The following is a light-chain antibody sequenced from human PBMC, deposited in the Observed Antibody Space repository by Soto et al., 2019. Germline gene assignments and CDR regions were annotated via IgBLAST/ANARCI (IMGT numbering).Light chain of an antibody. CDR1: ESVTDY. CDR3: QQYGSSGT. Sequence: EIVLTTSPATLSLSPGEIGNLSFRASESVTDYLAWYQQKPGQAPRLLIYGASNRATGIPDRFSGSGSGTDFTLTISRLEPEDFAVYYCQQYGSSGTCGQGTKVDIK. J-gene: IGKJ1*01. V-gene: IGKV3-20*01. CDR2: GAS.